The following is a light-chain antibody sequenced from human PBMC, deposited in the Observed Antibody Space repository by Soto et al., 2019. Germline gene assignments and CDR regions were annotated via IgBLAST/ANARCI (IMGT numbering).Light chain of an antibody. CDR3: SSYTSSNTLRL. J-gene: IGLJ2*01. Sequence: QSALTQPASVSGSPGQSITISCTGTTSDVGGYNYVSWYQQHPGKAPKLIIYEVSNRPSGVSNRFSGSKSGNTASLTIYGLQAEDEADYSCSSYTSSNTLRLFGGGTQLTVL. CDR2: EVS. V-gene: IGLV2-14*01. CDR1: TSDVGGYNY.